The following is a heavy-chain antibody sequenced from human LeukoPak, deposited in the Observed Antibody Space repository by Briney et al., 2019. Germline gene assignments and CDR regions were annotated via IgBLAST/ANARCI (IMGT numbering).Heavy chain of an antibody. D-gene: IGHD6-13*01. V-gene: IGHV3-48*04. CDR3: ARDRVAAADFDY. Sequence: GGSLRLSCAASGLPFNRYSMNWVRQAPGKGLEWISYINSGSNTLYYADSVKGRFTVSRDNAKSSLYLQMDRLRAEDTAVYYCARDRVAAADFDYWGQGTLVTVSS. CDR2: INSGSNTL. J-gene: IGHJ4*02. CDR1: GLPFNRYS.